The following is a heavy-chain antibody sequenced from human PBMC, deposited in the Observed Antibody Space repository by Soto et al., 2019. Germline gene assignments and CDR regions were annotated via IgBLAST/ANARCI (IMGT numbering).Heavy chain of an antibody. D-gene: IGHD3-10*01. CDR2: ISSSSSYI. Sequence: GSTRLSCAASGVTVSSYSINGVRQAPGKGLEWVSSISSSSSYIYYADSVKGRFTISRDNAKNSLYLQMNSLRAEDTAVYYCARAVDRFGELSQYYFDYWGQGTLVTVSS. CDR3: ARAVDRFGELSQYYFDY. V-gene: IGHV3-21*01. CDR1: GVTVSSYS. J-gene: IGHJ4*02.